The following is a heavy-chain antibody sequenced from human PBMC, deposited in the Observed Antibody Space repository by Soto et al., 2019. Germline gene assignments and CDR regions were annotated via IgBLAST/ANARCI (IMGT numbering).Heavy chain of an antibody. J-gene: IGHJ5*02. CDR2: IIPIFGTA. V-gene: IGHV1-69*06. D-gene: IGHD2-2*01. CDR3: ARTPAPYCSSTSCRTERWFDP. CDR1: ADTFTSYY. Sequence: SVKVSCKAPADTFTSYYINWVRQAPGQGLEWMGGIIPIFGTANYAQKFQGRVTITADKSTSTAYMELSSLRSEDTAVYYCARTPAPYCSSTSCRTERWFDPWGQGTLVTVSS.